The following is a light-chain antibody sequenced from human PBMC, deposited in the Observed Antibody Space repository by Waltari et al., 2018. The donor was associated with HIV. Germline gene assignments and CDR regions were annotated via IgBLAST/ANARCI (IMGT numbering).Light chain of an antibody. J-gene: IGKJ2*01. CDR2: KAS. CDR1: ETINIW. CDR3: QQYNSYT. Sequence: DIQMTQSPSTLSASVGDRVTITCRASETINIWLAWYQQKPGKAPKLLIYKASTLASGVPSRFSGSGSGTEFTLTISSLQPDDFATYYCQQYNSYTFGQGTK. V-gene: IGKV1-5*03.